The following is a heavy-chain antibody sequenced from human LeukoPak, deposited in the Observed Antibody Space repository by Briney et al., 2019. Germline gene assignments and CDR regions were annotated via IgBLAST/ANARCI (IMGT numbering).Heavy chain of an antibody. D-gene: IGHD3-9*01. Sequence: GGSLRLSCAASGFTFSSYSMNWVRQAPGKGLEWVSSISSSSSCIYYADSVKGRFTISRDNAKNSLYLQMNSLRAEDTAVYYCARGRHYDILTGYLNPYYFDYWGQGTLVTVSS. CDR2: ISSSSSCI. J-gene: IGHJ4*02. V-gene: IGHV3-21*01. CDR1: GFTFSSYS. CDR3: ARGRHYDILTGYLNPYYFDY.